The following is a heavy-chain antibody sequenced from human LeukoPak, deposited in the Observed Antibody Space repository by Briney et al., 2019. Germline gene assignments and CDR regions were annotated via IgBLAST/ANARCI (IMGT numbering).Heavy chain of an antibody. CDR3: ARCKDYYVSGSYYKTFDY. D-gene: IGHD3-10*01. J-gene: IGHJ4*02. Sequence: TSETLSLTCTVSGDSISSSSYYWGWIRQPPGKGLEWIGSIPYSGGTYYNPSLKSRVTISVDTSKNQFSLKLSSVTAADTAVYYCARCKDYYVSGSYYKTFDYWGQGTLVTVSS. CDR2: IPYSGGT. V-gene: IGHV4-39*07. CDR1: GDSISSSSYY.